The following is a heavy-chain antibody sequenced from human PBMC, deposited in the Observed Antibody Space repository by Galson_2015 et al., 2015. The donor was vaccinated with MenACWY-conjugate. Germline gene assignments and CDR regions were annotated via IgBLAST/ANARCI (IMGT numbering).Heavy chain of an antibody. D-gene: IGHD6-13*01. CDR1: GFAFSGYW. CDR3: TRDSSYSNDY. J-gene: IGHJ4*02. Sequence: SLRLSCAASGFAFSGYWMNWVRQVPRKGLVWVSHIKSDGTVTTYADSVKGRFTISRDNAKNTLYLQMNSLRAEDTAVYYCTRDSSYSNDYWGQGTLVAVSS. V-gene: IGHV3-74*03. CDR2: IKSDGTVT.